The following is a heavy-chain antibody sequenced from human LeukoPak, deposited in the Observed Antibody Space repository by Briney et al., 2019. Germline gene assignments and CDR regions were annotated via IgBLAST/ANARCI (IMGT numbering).Heavy chain of an antibody. V-gene: IGHV1-3*01. J-gene: IGHJ6*02. CDR1: GYTFTSYA. CDR3: ARWGIGAGSYYYYYGMDV. D-gene: IGHD3-16*01. CDR2: INAGNGNT. Sequence: ASVKVSCKASGYTFTSYAVHWVRQAPRQRLEWMGWINAGNGNTKYSQKFQGRVTITRDTSASTAYMELSSLRSEDTAVYYCARWGIGAGSYYYYYGMDVWGQGTTVTVSS.